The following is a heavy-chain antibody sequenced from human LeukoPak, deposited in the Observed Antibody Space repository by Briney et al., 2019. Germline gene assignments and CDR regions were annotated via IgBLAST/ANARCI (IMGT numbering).Heavy chain of an antibody. CDR2: IYYSGST. D-gene: IGHD5-12*01. CDR1: GDSISSYY. Sequence: PSDTLSLTCTVSGDSISSYYWSWIRQPPGKGLEWIGYIYYSGSTNYKPSLKSRVTISVDTSKNQFSLKLSSVTAADTAVYYCARSGYRHGADALDIWGQGTMVTVSS. J-gene: IGHJ3*02. V-gene: IGHV4-59*01. CDR3: ARSGYRHGADALDI.